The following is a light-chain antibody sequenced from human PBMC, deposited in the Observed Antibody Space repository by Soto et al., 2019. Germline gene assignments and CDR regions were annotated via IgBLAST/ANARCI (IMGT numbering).Light chain of an antibody. J-gene: IGKJ5*01. Sequence: DIVLTHSPATLSLSPGERATLSCRASQSVSSYLAWYQQKPGQAPRLLIYDTSTRATGIPARFSGSGSGTEFTLTISSLQSEDFAVYYCQQYNNWPPITFGQGTRLEIK. CDR3: QQYNNWPPIT. CDR1: QSVSSY. V-gene: IGKV3-15*01. CDR2: DTS.